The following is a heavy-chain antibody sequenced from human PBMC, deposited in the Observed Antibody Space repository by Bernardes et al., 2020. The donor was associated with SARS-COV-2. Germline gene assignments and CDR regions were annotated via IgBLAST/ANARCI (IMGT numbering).Heavy chain of an antibody. CDR1: GGSISSNY. V-gene: IGHV4-59*03. J-gene: IGHJ2*01. Sequence: SEPLSLTCTISGGSISSNYWSWIRQSPGKGLEWIGYIYYNGRTNYNPSLRSRVTMSVNTSKNQFSLDLTSVTAADTAVYYCATSGLAIFGVAPYYFDLWGRGTLVSVSS. D-gene: IGHD3-3*01. CDR3: ATSGLAIFGVAPYYFDL. CDR2: IYYNGRT.